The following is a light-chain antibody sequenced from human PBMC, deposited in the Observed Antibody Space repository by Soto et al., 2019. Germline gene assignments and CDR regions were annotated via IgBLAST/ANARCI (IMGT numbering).Light chain of an antibody. Sequence: EVVLTHSPGTLSLSPGETATLSFKARESVNRSELAWYQRKQGQAPRHLIHGASTRAAGISDRCSSSGAGTDFTLTISRLERELFAVYYCQQYGSLSTVGGGTKVDSK. J-gene: IGKJ4*01. V-gene: IGKV3-20*01. CDR2: GAS. CDR3: QQYGSLST. CDR1: ESVNRSE.